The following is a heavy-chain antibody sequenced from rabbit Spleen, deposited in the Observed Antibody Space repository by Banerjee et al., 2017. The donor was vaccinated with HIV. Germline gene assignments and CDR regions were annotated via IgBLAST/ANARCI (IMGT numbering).Heavy chain of an antibody. V-gene: IGHV1S40*01. J-gene: IGHJ4*01. CDR1: GFSFSSRYC. Sequence: QSLEESGGDLVKPGASLTLACTASGFSFSSRYCVCWVSPAPGKGLEWIACIYVGSSTNTYYASWAKGRFTVSKASSTTVTLQMTSLTAADTATYFCARGYSYSYVGVAYVTDYFNLWGPGTLVTVS. CDR3: ARGYSYSYVGVAYVTDYFNL. D-gene: IGHD6-1*01. CDR2: IYVGSSTNT.